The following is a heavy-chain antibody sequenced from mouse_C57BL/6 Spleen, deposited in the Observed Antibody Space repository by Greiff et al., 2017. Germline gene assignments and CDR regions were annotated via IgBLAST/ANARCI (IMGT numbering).Heavy chain of an antibody. CDR2: IRLKSDNYAT. Sequence: EVQLVESGGGLVQPGGSMKLSCVASGFTFSNYWMNWVRQSPEKGLEWVAQIRLKSDNYATHYAESVKGRFTISRDDSKSSVYLQMNNLRAEDTGIYYCTVPITTVRAMDYWGQGTSVTVSS. CDR3: TVPITTVRAMDY. J-gene: IGHJ4*01. D-gene: IGHD1-1*01. V-gene: IGHV6-3*01. CDR1: GFTFSNYW.